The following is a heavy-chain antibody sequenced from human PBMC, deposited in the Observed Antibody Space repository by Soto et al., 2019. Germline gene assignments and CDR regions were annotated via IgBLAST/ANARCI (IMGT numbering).Heavy chain of an antibody. CDR1: GGSISSGDYY. CDR3: ARFIVVVTPYFDY. Sequence: RSLTCTVSGGSISSGDYYWSWIRQPPGKGLEWIGYVYYSGSTYYNPSLKSRVTISVDTSMNQFSLKLSSVTAADTAVYYCARFIVVVTPYFDYWGQGTLVTVSS. J-gene: IGHJ4*02. D-gene: IGHD2-21*02. CDR2: VYYSGST. V-gene: IGHV4-30-4*01.